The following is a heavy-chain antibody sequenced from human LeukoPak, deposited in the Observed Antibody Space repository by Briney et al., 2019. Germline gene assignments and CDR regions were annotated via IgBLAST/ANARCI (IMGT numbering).Heavy chain of an antibody. CDR3: ARDLVYPDGSAFDI. J-gene: IGHJ3*02. D-gene: IGHD1-14*01. CDR2: IIPIFGTA. V-gene: IGHV1-69*06. Sequence: GASVKVSCKASGGTFSSYAINWVRQAPGQGLEWMGGIIPIFGTANYAQKFQGRVTITADKSTSTAYMELSSLRSEDTAVYYCARDLVYPDGSAFDIWGQGTMVTVSS. CDR1: GGTFSSYA.